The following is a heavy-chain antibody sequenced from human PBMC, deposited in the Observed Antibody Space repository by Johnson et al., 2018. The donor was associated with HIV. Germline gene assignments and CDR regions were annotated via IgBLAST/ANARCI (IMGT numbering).Heavy chain of an antibody. D-gene: IGHD6-6*01. CDR1: GFTFDDYA. V-gene: IGHV3-43D*03. CDR2: ISWDGDRT. J-gene: IGHJ3*02. Sequence: VQLVESGGGVVRPGGSLRLSCAASGFTFDDYAMHWVRQAPGKGLEWVSLISWDGDRTNYADSVKGRFTISRDNSKNFLYLQMNSLRAEDTALYYCAKSFSTLSIDAVDMWGQGTMVTVSS. CDR3: AKSFSTLSIDAVDM.